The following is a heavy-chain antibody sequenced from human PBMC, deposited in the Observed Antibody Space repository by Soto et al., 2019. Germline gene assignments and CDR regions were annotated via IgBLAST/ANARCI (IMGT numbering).Heavy chain of an antibody. CDR2: IYYSGST. Sequence: QVQLQESGPGLVKPSQTLSLTCTVSGGSISSGDYYWSWIRQPPGKGLEWIGHIYYSGSTYYNPSIKSRVXXXVXXSKNQFSRKLSSVTAADTAVYYCARYGGGTAAFDYWGQGTLVTVSS. CDR3: ARYGGGTAAFDY. J-gene: IGHJ4*02. D-gene: IGHD1-1*01. CDR1: GGSISSGDYY. V-gene: IGHV4-30-4*01.